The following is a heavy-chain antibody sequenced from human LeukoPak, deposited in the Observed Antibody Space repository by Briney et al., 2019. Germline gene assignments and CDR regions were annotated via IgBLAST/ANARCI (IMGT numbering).Heavy chain of an antibody. D-gene: IGHD6-19*01. CDR2: ISGGSGYI. CDR1: GFIFTNYA. Sequence: GSLRLSCAASGFIFTNYAMIWVRQAPGKGLEWVSYISGGSGYIYYADSVKGRFTISRDNAKNSLYLQMNSLRAEDTAVYYCARAIAVAEGYWGQGTLVTVSS. J-gene: IGHJ4*02. CDR3: ARAIAVAEGY. V-gene: IGHV3-21*01.